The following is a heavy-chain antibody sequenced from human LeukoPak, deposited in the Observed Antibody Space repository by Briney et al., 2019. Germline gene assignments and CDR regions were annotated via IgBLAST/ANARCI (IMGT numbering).Heavy chain of an antibody. V-gene: IGHV3-20*04. Sequence: AGGSLRLSCAASGFTFDDYGMGWVRQAPGKGLEWVSGINWNGGSTGYADSVKGRFTISRDNAKNSLYLQMNSLRAEDTALYYCARAGLRYCSSTSCYYFDYWGQGTLVTVSS. CDR1: GFTFDDYG. CDR3: ARAGLRYCSSTSCYYFDY. CDR2: INWNGGST. D-gene: IGHD2-2*01. J-gene: IGHJ4*02.